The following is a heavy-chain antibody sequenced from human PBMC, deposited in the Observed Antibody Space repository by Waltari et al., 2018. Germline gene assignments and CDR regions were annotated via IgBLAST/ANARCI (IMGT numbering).Heavy chain of an antibody. V-gene: IGHV3-13*01. Sequence: EVQLVESGGGLVQPGGSLRLSCAASGFALSSYDMHWVRQATGKGLEWVSCIGTADDTYHSGSVKGRVTISRENAKNSLHLQMNALRAEDTAVYYCARGGTVTDFDYWGHGTLVIVSS. CDR3: ARGGTVTDFDY. J-gene: IGHJ4*01. D-gene: IGHD4-17*01. CDR2: IGTADDT. CDR1: GFALSSYD.